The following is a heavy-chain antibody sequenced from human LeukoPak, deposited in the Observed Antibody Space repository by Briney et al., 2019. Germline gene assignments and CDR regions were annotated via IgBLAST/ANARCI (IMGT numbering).Heavy chain of an antibody. V-gene: IGHV3-33*01. CDR2: IWYDGSNK. Sequence: PGRSLRLFCAASGFTFSSYGMHWVRQAPGKGLEWVAVIWYDGSNKYYADSVKGRFTISRDNSKNTLYLQMNSLRAEDTAVYYCARGYCSGGSCYSVESEYFQHWGQGTLVTVSS. CDR1: GFTFSSYG. D-gene: IGHD2-15*01. CDR3: ARGYCSGGSCYSVESEYFQH. J-gene: IGHJ1*01.